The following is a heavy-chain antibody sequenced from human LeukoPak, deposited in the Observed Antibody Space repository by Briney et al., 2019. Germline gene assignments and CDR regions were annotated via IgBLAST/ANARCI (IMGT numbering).Heavy chain of an antibody. Sequence: ASVKVSCKASGYTFTGYYMHWVRQAPGQGLEWMGWINPNSGGTNYAQKFQGWVTMTRDTSISTAYMELISLKSDDTAMYYCARGTTGGNFDYWGQGTLVTVSS. D-gene: IGHD1-1*01. V-gene: IGHV1-2*04. CDR1: GYTFTGYY. CDR2: INPNSGGT. CDR3: ARGTTGGNFDY. J-gene: IGHJ4*02.